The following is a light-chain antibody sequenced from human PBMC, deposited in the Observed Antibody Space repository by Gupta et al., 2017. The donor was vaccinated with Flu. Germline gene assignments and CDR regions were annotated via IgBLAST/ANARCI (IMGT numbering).Light chain of an antibody. Sequence: PSSLSASVGDRVTITCRASRSISSYLNWYQQKPGKAPKLLIYAASSLQSGVPSRFSGSGSGTDFTLSISTLQPEDFATYYCQQSYSTPLTFGGGTKVEI. CDR1: RSISSY. CDR2: AAS. J-gene: IGKJ4*01. CDR3: QQSYSTPLT. V-gene: IGKV1-39*01.